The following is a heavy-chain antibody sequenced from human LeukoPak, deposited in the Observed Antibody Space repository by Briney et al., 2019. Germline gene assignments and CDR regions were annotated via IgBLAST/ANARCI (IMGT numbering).Heavy chain of an antibody. V-gene: IGHV1-46*01. CDR2: INPSGGST. J-gene: IGHJ3*02. CDR1: GYTFTSYY. D-gene: IGHD4-17*01. CDR3: ATTVTVPADAFDI. Sequence: ASVKVSCKASGYTFTSYYMHWVRQAPGQGLEWMGIINPSGGSTSYAQKFQGRVTITRNTSISTAYMELSSLRSEDTAVYYCATTVTVPADAFDIWGQGTMVTVSS.